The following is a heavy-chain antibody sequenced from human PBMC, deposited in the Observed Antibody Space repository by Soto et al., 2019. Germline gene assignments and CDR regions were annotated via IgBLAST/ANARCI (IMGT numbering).Heavy chain of an antibody. CDR1: GGSIGSGGYY. CDR3: ARDSAATGPGGYYYFCMDV. Sequence: TLSLTCTVSGGSIGSGGYYWSWIRQHPGKGLEWIGYIYYSGSTYYNPSLKSRVTISVDTSKNQFSLKLSSVTAEDTAVYYCARDSAATGPGGYYYFCMDVWSQLTTVTVS. V-gene: IGHV4-31*03. CDR2: IYYSGST. D-gene: IGHD2-15*01. J-gene: IGHJ6*02.